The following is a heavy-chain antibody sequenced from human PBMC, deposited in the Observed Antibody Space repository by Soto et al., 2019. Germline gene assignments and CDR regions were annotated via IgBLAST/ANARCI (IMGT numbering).Heavy chain of an antibody. CDR3: ARGGHVWGSGRPWWLDP. CDR2: INHSGST. CDR1: GGSFSGYY. Sequence: SLTCAVYGGSFSGYYWSWIRQPPGKGLEWIGEINHSGSTNYNPSLKSRVTISVDTSKNQFSLKLSSVTAADTAVYYCARGGHVWGSGRPWWLDPWGQGTMVAVYS. V-gene: IGHV4-34*01. D-gene: IGHD3-10*01. J-gene: IGHJ5*02.